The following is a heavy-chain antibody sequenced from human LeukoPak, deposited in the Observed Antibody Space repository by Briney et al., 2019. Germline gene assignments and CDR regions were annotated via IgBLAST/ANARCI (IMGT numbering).Heavy chain of an antibody. CDR3: ATDGLYSSSTEFDY. J-gene: IGHJ4*02. Sequence: ASVKVSCKVSGYTLTELSMHWVRQAPGKGLEWMGGFDPEDGETIYAQKFQGRVTMTEDTSTDTAYMGLSSLRSEDTAVYYCATDGLYSSSTEFDYWGQGTLVTVPS. D-gene: IGHD6-6*01. V-gene: IGHV1-24*01. CDR1: GYTLTELS. CDR2: FDPEDGET.